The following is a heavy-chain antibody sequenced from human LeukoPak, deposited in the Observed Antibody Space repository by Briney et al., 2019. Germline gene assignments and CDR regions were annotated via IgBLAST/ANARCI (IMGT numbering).Heavy chain of an antibody. CDR3: ARDRLVRGVIIDYYYYGMDV. Sequence: GRSLRLSCAASGFNFSSYAMHWVRLAPGKGLECVAVITYDGSNKYYADSVKGRFTISRDNSKNTLYLQMNSLRAEDTAVYYCARDRLVRGVIIDYYYYGMDVWGQGTTVTVSS. J-gene: IGHJ6*02. CDR1: GFNFSSYA. CDR2: ITYDGSNK. V-gene: IGHV3-30-3*01. D-gene: IGHD3-10*01.